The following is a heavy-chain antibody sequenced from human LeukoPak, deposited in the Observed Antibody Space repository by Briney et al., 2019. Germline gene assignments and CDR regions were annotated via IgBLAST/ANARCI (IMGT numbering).Heavy chain of an antibody. D-gene: IGHD3-22*01. CDR2: ISDSGHRT. J-gene: IGHJ4*02. CDR1: GYTFSSYA. CDR3: ANAYDTSGYHLEN. V-gene: IGHV3-23*01. Sequence: GGSLRLSCAASGYTFSSYALTWVRQAPGKGLEWVSTISDSGHRTYYSDSVKGRLTISRDNSKKTVYLQMNNLTADDTAVYYCANAYDTSGYHLENWGQGTLVTVSS.